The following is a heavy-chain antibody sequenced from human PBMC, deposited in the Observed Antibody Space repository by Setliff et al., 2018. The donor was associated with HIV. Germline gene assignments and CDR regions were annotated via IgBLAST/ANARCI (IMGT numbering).Heavy chain of an antibody. V-gene: IGHV4-31*03. CDR1: GASITRGGDF. CDR2: IYYTGST. D-gene: IGHD3-16*01. Sequence: SETLSLTCSVSGASITRGGDFWSWIRQHPGKGLEWIGYIYYTGSTYYNPSLRSRVSISLDTSKNHFSLTLSSVTAADTALFYCARGGRKDLADNWGQGTLVTAPQ. CDR3: ARGGRKDLADN. J-gene: IGHJ4*02.